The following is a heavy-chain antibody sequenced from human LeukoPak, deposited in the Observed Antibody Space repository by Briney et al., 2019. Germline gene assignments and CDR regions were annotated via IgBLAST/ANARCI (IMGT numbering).Heavy chain of an antibody. J-gene: IGHJ6*02. CDR3: ARDGGNFWSGYYLSYYYYGMDV. V-gene: IGHV3-53*01. CDR2: IYSGGST. D-gene: IGHD3-3*01. CDR1: GFTVSSNY. Sequence: GGSLRLSCAASGFTVSSNYMSWVRQAPGKGLEWVSVIYSGGSTYYADSVKGRFTISRDNSKNTLYIQMNSLRAEDTAVYYCARDGGNFWSGYYLSYYYYGMDVWGQGTTVTVSS.